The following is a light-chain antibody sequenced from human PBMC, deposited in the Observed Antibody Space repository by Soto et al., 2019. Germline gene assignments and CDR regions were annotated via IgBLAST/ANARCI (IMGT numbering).Light chain of an antibody. Sequence: QSALTQPASVSGSPGQSITISCTGTSSDVGSYNLVSWYQQHPGKAPKLMIYVGSKRPSGVSNRFSGSKSGVTASLTISGLQAEDEAGYYCCSYAGSNTWVFGGGTKLTVL. V-gene: IGLV2-23*01. CDR3: CSYAGSNTWV. CDR1: SSDVGSYNL. CDR2: VGS. J-gene: IGLJ3*02.